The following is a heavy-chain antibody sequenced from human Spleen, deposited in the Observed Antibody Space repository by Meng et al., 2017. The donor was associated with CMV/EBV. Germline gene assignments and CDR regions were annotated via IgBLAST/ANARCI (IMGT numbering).Heavy chain of an antibody. V-gene: IGHV3-23*03. J-gene: IGHJ4*02. CDR3: AKDLGGGGWYFDY. CDR2: IYSGGSTT. CDR1: GFTFSSYA. D-gene: IGHD4-23*01. Sequence: CATSGFTFSSYAMSWVRQAPGKGLQWVSLIYSGGSTTDYAESVKGRFTISRDNSKNTLYLQMNSLRADDTAVYYCAKDLGGGGWYFDYWGQGTLVTVSS.